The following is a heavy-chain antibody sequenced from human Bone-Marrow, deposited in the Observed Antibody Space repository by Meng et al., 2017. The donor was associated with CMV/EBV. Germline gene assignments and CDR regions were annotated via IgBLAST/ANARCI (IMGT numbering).Heavy chain of an antibody. CDR2: IFIDGSST. CDR1: GFTFSSYA. D-gene: IGHD2-2*01. V-gene: IGHV3-74*01. J-gene: IGHJ3*02. Sequence: GGSLRLSCAASGFTFSSYAMSWVRQAPGKGLVWVSRIFIDGSSTSYADSVKGRFTISRDNAKNTLFLQMNSLRAEDTAMYYCARSCSSTSCYSPFDIWGQGTMVTVSS. CDR3: ARSCSSTSCYSPFDI.